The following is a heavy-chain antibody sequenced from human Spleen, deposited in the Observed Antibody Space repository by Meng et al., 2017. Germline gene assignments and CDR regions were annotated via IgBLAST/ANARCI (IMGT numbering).Heavy chain of an antibody. CDR1: GFTISSHW. V-gene: IGHV3-7*01. CDR2: IMQDGSEK. CDR3: ARTLTGNHNYYYGMDV. Sequence: GESLKISCAASGFTISSHWMSWVRQAPGKGLEWVANIMQDGSEKYYVDFVKGRLTISRDNVKNSLYLQINSLRAEDTAVYYCARTLTGNHNYYYGMDVWGQGTTVTVSS. J-gene: IGHJ6*02. D-gene: IGHD7-27*01.